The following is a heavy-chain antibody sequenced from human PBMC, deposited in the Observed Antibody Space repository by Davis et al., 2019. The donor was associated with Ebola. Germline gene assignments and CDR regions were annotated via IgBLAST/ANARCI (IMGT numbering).Heavy chain of an antibody. D-gene: IGHD3-10*01. CDR1: GYSFTSYW. Sequence: GESLKISCKGSGYSFTSYWIVWVRQMPGKGLECMGIIFPGDSDTRYSPSFQGHVTISADKSISTAYLQWSSLKASDTAMYYCARANYYALLSSDYWGQGTLVTVSS. CDR3: ARANYYALLSSDY. CDR2: IFPGDSDT. J-gene: IGHJ4*02. V-gene: IGHV5-51*01.